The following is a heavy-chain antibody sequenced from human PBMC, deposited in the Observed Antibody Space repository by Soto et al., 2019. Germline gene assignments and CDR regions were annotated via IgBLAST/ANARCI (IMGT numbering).Heavy chain of an antibody. Sequence: PGGSLRLSCAASGFTFSSYVMTWVRQAPGKGLEWVSGITGSGGSTYYADSVKGRFTISRDNSKNTVYLQMNSLGAGDTAVYYCAKAPTCCYTWFDSWGQGTLVTVSS. CDR1: GFTFSSYV. V-gene: IGHV3-23*01. CDR3: AKAPTCCYTWFDS. J-gene: IGHJ5*01. D-gene: IGHD2-2*02. CDR2: ITGSGGST.